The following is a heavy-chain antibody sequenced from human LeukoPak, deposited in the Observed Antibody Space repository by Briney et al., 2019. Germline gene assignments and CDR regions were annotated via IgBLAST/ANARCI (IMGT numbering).Heavy chain of an antibody. V-gene: IGHV4-39*07. J-gene: IGHJ3*02. CDR2: IFYSGST. CDR1: GGSISTSNYY. Sequence: PSETLSLTCTVSGGSISTSNYYWGWIRQPPGTGLEWIGNIFYSGSTYYSPSLRSRVTISLDTSRNQFSLKLNSVTAADTAVYYCARPGSSWHQYAFDIWGQGTMVTVSS. D-gene: IGHD6-13*01. CDR3: ARPGSSWHQYAFDI.